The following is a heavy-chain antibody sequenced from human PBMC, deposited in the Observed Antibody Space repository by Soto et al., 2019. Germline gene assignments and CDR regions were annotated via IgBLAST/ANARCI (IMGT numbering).Heavy chain of an antibody. D-gene: IGHD5-18*01. J-gene: IGHJ5*02. V-gene: IGHV1-69*13. CDR1: GGTFSNFV. CDR2: NIPIFGTA. CDR3: ARTRPMVNFPTPEES. Sequence: GASVKVSCKASGGTFSNFVISWMRQAPGQGLEWMGGNIPIFGTANYAQKFQGRVTIIADESTGTTYMELRSLRSDDTAVYYCARTRPMVNFPTPEESWGQGSLVTVSS.